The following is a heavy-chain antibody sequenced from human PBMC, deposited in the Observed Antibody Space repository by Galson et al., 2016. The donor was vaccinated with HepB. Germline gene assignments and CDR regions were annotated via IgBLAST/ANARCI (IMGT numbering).Heavy chain of an antibody. Sequence: SLRLSCAASGFNFGRYGMHWVRQAPGKGLEWVAVISYDGHNKHYADSVKGRFTHSRDNSKNTLYQQMNSLSAEDTGVYYCARDPEWDLTLDVWGRGTTVTVSS. J-gene: IGHJ6*02. CDR3: ARDPEWDLTLDV. CDR2: ISYDGHNK. D-gene: IGHD1-26*01. CDR1: GFNFGRYG. V-gene: IGHV3-30*03.